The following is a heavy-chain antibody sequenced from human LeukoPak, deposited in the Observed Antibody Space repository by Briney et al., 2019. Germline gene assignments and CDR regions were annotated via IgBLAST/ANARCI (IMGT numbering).Heavy chain of an antibody. CDR1: GFTFSSYA. CDR3: ATSVLRFLESGAY. Sequence: PGGSLRLSCAASGFTFSSYAMSWVRQAPGKGLEWVSAISGSGGSTYYADSVKGRFTISRDNSKNTLYLQMNSLRAEDTAVYYCATSVLRFLESGAYWGQGTLVTVSS. J-gene: IGHJ4*02. CDR2: ISGSGGST. V-gene: IGHV3-23*01. D-gene: IGHD3-3*01.